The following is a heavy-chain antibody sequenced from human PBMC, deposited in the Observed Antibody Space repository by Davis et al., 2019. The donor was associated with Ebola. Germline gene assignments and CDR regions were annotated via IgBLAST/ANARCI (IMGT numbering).Heavy chain of an antibody. V-gene: IGHV4-39*01. D-gene: IGHD3-3*01. J-gene: IGHJ5*02. CDR1: GGSISSSSYY. CDR2: IYYSGST. CDR3: ARQGWRGYSLRHWLDP. Sequence: SETLSLTCTVSGGSISSSSYYWGWIRQPPGKGLEWIGSIYYSGSTYYNPSLKSRVTISVDTSKNQFSLKLRSVTAADTAVYYCARQGWRGYSLRHWLDPWGRGTLVTVSS.